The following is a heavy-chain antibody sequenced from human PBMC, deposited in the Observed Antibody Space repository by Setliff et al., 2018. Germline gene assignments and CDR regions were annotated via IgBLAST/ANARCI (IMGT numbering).Heavy chain of an antibody. V-gene: IGHV3-21*01. Sequence: SCAASGFPFSIYSMHWVRQAPGKGLEWVSSISDSSFHIYYRDSVKGRFTISRDNARNSLYLQMNSLRADDTAVYYCARSDGGSSGLDYWGQGTLVTVSS. CDR2: ISDSSFHI. D-gene: IGHD2-15*01. J-gene: IGHJ4*02. CDR1: GFPFSIYS. CDR3: ARSDGGSSGLDY.